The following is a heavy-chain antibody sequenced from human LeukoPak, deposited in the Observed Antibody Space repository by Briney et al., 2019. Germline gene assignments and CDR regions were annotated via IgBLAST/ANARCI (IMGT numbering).Heavy chain of an antibody. CDR3: ARGLSCSSNTCYAAHFDS. Sequence: ASVKVSCKASGYTFTSYGISWVRQAPGQGLEWMGWISGYNGNTEYTQKFQGRVAMTRDTSTSTAYMELRSLRSDDTAVYYCARGLSCSSNTCYAAHFDSWGQGTLVTVSS. CDR1: GYTFTSYG. J-gene: IGHJ4*02. V-gene: IGHV1-18*01. CDR2: ISGYNGNT. D-gene: IGHD2-2*01.